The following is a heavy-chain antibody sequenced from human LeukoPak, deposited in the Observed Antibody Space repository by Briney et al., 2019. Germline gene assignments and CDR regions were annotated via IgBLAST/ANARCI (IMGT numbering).Heavy chain of an antibody. Sequence: SETLSLTCTVSGGSISSYYWSWIRQPPGKGLEWIGYIYYSGSTNYNPSLESRVTISVDTSKNQFSLKLSSVTAADTAVYYCARLRYGSGSLHFDYWGQGTLVTVSS. CDR2: IYYSGST. V-gene: IGHV4-59*08. CDR1: GGSISSYY. D-gene: IGHD3-10*01. CDR3: ARLRYGSGSLHFDY. J-gene: IGHJ4*02.